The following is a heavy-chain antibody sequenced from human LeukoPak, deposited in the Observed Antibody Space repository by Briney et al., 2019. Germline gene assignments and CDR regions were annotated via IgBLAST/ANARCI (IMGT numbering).Heavy chain of an antibody. D-gene: IGHD5-24*01. V-gene: IGHV4-39*07. CDR1: GGSISSSSYY. J-gene: IGHJ3*02. CDR2: IYYSGST. Sequence: PSETLSLTCTVSGGSISSSSYYWGWIRQPPGKGLEWIGSIYYSGSTYYNPSLKSRVTISVDTSKNQFSLKLSSVTAADTAVYYCARVPGLDGYKPMDAFDIWGQGTMVTVSS. CDR3: ARVPGLDGYKPMDAFDI.